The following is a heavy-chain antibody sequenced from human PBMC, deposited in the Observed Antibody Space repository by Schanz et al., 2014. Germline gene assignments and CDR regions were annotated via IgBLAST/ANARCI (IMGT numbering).Heavy chain of an antibody. CDR1: GFTFSDYY. V-gene: IGHV3-11*05. D-gene: IGHD3-3*01. CDR2: ISGSSIHK. J-gene: IGHJ6*02. CDR3: ARFLARYQYYGVDV. Sequence: QVYLVESGGDLVKPGGSLRLSCAASGFTFSDYYMAWIRQAPGKGLEWVSHISGSSIHKNYADSVKGRFSISRDNGENSVYLQINSLRVEDTAVYYCARFLARYQYYGVDVWGQGTTVIVSS.